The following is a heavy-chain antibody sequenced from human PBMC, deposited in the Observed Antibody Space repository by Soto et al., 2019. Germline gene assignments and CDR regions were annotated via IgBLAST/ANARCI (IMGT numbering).Heavy chain of an antibody. CDR1: GFTFSNYW. CDR3: LRVSSSSDYFDD. CDR2: INSDGSDT. J-gene: IGHJ4*02. Sequence: EEQLVESGGGLVQPGGSLRLSCAASGFTFSNYWMNWVRQAPGKGLVWVSRINSDGSDTSYADSVKGRFTISRDNAKNTLFRQMNRLRAEDTAVYYCLRVSSSSDYFDDWGQGTLVTVSS. D-gene: IGHD6-6*01. V-gene: IGHV3-74*01.